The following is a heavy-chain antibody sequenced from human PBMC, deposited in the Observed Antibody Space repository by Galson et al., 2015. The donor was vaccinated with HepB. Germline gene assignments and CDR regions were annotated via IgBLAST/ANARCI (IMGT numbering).Heavy chain of an antibody. V-gene: IGHV1-2*06. Sequence: SVKVSCKASGYTFTGYYMHWVRQAPGQGLEWMGRINPNSGGTNYAQKLQGRVTITADKSTSTAYMELSSLRSEDTAVYFCAGVREGFDDYVWGSPYYYYGMDVWGQGTTVTVSS. D-gene: IGHD3-16*01. CDR2: INPNSGGT. J-gene: IGHJ6*02. CDR1: GYTFTGYY. CDR3: AGVREGFDDYVWGSPYYYYGMDV.